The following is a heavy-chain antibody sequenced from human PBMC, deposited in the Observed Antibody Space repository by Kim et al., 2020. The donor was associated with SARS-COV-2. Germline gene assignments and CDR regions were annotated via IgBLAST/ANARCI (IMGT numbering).Heavy chain of an antibody. CDR2: ISGSGGST. V-gene: IGHV3-23*01. CDR1: GFTFSSYA. CDR3: AKTTVGNSPFYYYYGMDV. D-gene: IGHD4-17*01. J-gene: IGHJ6*02. Sequence: GGSLRLSCAASGFTFSSYAMSWVRQAPGKGLEWVSAISGSGGSTYYADSVKGRFTISRDNSKNTLYLQMNSLRAEDTAVYYCAKTTVGNSPFYYYYGMDVWGRGTTVTVSS.